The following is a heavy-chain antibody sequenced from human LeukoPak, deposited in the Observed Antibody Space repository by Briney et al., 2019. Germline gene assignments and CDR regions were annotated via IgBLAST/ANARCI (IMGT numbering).Heavy chain of an antibody. CDR2: FDPEDGET. Sequence: ASVKVSCKDSGCTLTELSMHWVRQAPGKGLEWMEGFDPEDGETIYAQKFQGRVSMTEDTSTDTAYMELSSLRSEDTAVYYCASPPEYSRNYCFDYWGQGTLVTVSS. J-gene: IGHJ4*02. CDR1: GCTLTELS. D-gene: IGHD1-26*01. CDR3: ASPPEYSRNYCFDY. V-gene: IGHV1-24*01.